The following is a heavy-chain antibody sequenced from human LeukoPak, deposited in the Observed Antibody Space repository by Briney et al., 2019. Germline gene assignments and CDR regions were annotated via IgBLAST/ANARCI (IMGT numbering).Heavy chain of an antibody. CDR2: VNGYRGNT. J-gene: IGHJ6*03. V-gene: IGHV1-18*01. Sequence: ASVKVSCKASDYIFTSYGISWVRQAPGQGLEWMGWVNGYRGNTDYARKFRGRVTMTRDTSTSTAYMELRSLRSDDTAVYYCARAGGSSSSYYYYYMDVWGKGTTVTVSS. CDR1: DYIFTSYG. D-gene: IGHD6-6*01. CDR3: ARAGGSSSSYYYYYMDV.